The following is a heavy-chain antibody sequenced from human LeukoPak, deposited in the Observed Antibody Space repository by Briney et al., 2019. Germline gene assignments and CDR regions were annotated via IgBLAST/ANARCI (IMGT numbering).Heavy chain of an antibody. CDR2: INSDGSST. J-gene: IGHJ4*02. CDR1: GFTFSSYA. Sequence: GGSLRLSCAASGFTFSSYAMHWVRQAPGKGLVWVSRINSDGSSTSYADSVKGRFTISRDNAKNTLYLQMNSLRAGDTDVYYCARESYGSGSFDYWGQGTLVTVSS. V-gene: IGHV3-74*01. D-gene: IGHD3-10*01. CDR3: ARESYGSGSFDY.